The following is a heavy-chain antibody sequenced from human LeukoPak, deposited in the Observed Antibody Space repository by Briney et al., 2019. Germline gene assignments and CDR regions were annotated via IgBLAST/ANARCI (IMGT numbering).Heavy chain of an antibody. Sequence: SETLSLTCAVYGGSFSGYYWSWIRQPPGKGLEWIGEINHSGSTNYNPSLKSRVTISVDTSKSQFSLKLSSVTAADTAVYYCARGGISMVRGVTLYYYYYGMDVWGKGTTVTVSS. CDR3: ARGGISMVRGVTLYYYYYGMDV. CDR2: INHSGST. V-gene: IGHV4-34*01. D-gene: IGHD3-10*01. CDR1: GGSFSGYY. J-gene: IGHJ6*04.